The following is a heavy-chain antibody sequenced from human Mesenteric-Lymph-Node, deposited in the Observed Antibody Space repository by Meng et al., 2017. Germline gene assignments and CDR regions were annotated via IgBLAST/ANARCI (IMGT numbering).Heavy chain of an antibody. CDR2: INSDGSST. V-gene: IGHV3-74*01. Sequence: GGSLRLSCAASGFTFSSYSMNWVRQAPGKGLVWVSRINSDGSSTSYADSVKGRFTISRDNAKNTLYLQMNSLRAEDTAVYYCARDRWELRPGDAFDIWGQGTMVTVSS. D-gene: IGHD1-26*01. CDR3: ARDRWELRPGDAFDI. CDR1: GFTFSSYS. J-gene: IGHJ3*02.